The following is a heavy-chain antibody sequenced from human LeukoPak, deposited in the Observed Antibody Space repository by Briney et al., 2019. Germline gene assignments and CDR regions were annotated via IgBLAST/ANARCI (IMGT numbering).Heavy chain of an antibody. CDR2: IYYSGST. V-gene: IGHV4-59*01. Sequence: SETLSLTCTVSGVSISSYYWTWIRQPPGEGLGWIGYIYYSGSTNYNPSLKSRVTISVDTSKNQFSLKLSSVTAADTAVYYCARALQPGVYAFDIWGQGTMVTVSS. CDR3: ARALQPGVYAFDI. D-gene: IGHD6-13*01. J-gene: IGHJ3*02. CDR1: GVSISSYY.